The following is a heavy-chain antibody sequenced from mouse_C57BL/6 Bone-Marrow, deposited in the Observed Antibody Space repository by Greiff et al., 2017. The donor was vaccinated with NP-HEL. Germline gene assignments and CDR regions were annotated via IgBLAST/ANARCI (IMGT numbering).Heavy chain of an antibody. J-gene: IGHJ4*01. D-gene: IGHD1-1*01. CDR2: INPNNGGT. CDR1: GYTFTDYN. V-gene: IGHV1-18*01. Sequence: EVQLQQSGPELVKPGASVKIPCKASGYTFTDYNMDWVKQSHGKSLEWIGDINPNNGGTIYNQKFKGKATLTVDKSSSTAYMELRSLTSEDTAVYYCARRGVGLITTVVALYYYAMDYWGQGTSVTVSS. CDR3: ARRGVGLITTVVALYYYAMDY.